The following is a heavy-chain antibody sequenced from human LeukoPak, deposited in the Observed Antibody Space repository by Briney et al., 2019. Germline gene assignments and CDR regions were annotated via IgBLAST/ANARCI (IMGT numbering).Heavy chain of an antibody. CDR1: GGSFSGYY. D-gene: IGHD4-23*01. Sequence: SETLSLTCAVYGGSFSGYYWSWIRQPPGKGLEWIGEINHRGGTNSNPALKSRVTISVDTSKNQVSLKLSSVTAADTAVYYCARGGGGTGYYMDVWGKGTTVTVSS. V-gene: IGHV4-34*01. CDR3: ARGGGGTGYYMDV. J-gene: IGHJ6*03. CDR2: INHRGGT.